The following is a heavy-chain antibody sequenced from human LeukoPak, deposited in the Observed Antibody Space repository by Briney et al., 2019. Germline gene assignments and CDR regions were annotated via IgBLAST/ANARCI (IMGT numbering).Heavy chain of an antibody. J-gene: IGHJ6*04. CDR3: ASLGYSYGPTLYGMDV. V-gene: IGHV1-69*13. CDR2: IIPIFGTA. CDR1: VGTFSSYA. D-gene: IGHD5-18*01. Sequence: SVKVSCKASVGTFSSYAISWVRQAPGQGLEWMGGIIPIFGTANYAQKFQGRVTITADESTSTAYMELSSLRSEDTAVYYCASLGYSYGPTLYGMDVWGKGTTVTVSS.